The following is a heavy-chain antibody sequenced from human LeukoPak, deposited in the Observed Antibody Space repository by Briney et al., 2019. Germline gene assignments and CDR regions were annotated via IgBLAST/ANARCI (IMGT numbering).Heavy chain of an antibody. CDR3: ARYGGSGWVIDN. Sequence: SETLSLTCTVSGGSISSYYWSWIRQPPGKGLEWIGFIYYSGSTNYNPSLKSRVTISVDTSKNQFSLKLSSVTAADTAVYYCARYGGSGWVIDNWGQGTLVTVSS. CDR2: IYYSGST. J-gene: IGHJ4*02. V-gene: IGHV4-59*08. CDR1: GGSISSYY. D-gene: IGHD6-19*01.